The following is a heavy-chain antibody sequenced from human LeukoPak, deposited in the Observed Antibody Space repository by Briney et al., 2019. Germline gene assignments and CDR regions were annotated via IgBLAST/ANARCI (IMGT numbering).Heavy chain of an antibody. CDR3: ARSSSGYYPFLRAFDL. CDR2: INHSGST. V-gene: IGHV4-34*01. J-gene: IGHJ3*01. CDR1: GGSFSGYY. Sequence: SETLSLTCAVYGGSFSGYYWSWIRQPPGKGLEWIGEINHSGSTNYNPSLKSRVTISVDTSKNQFSLKLTSVTAAHTAVYYCARSSSGYYPFLRAFDLWAQGPMVPVSS. D-gene: IGHD3-22*01.